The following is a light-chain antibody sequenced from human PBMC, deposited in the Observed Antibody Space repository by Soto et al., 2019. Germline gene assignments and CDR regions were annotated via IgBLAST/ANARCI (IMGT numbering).Light chain of an antibody. CDR2: GAS. V-gene: IGKV3-20*01. CDR1: QSVSSSY. Sequence: EIVLTQSPGTLSLSPGERATLSCRASQSVSSSYLAWYQQKPGQAPRLLIYGASSRATGIPDRFSGSGSGTDCTLTISRLEPQDFAVYYCQLYGSSPLYTFGQGNKREIK. J-gene: IGKJ2*01. CDR3: QLYGSSPLYT.